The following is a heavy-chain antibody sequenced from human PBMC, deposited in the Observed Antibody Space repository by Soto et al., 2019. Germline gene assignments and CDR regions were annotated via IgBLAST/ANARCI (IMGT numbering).Heavy chain of an antibody. D-gene: IGHD3-10*01. V-gene: IGHV1-69*01. J-gene: IGHJ4*02. CDR2: IIPIFGTP. CDR3: SGDWDYYGSGKFYNRIDF. CDR1: GGIFNTYA. Sequence: QVQLVQSGPEVKEPGSSVKLTCKVSGGIFNTYAISWLRQAPGQGLEWMGGIIPIFGTPNYAQRFQGRVTNTADETQSKAYMELRRLRSEGKAVYYCSGDWDYYGSGKFYNRIDFWGQGTLGSVSS.